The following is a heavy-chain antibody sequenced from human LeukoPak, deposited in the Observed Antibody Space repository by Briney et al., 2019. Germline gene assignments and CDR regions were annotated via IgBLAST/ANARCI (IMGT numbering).Heavy chain of an antibody. Sequence: GALRLSCAASGFTFSSYAMHWVRQAPGKGLEWVAVISYDGSNKYYADSVRGRFTISRDNSKNTLYLQMNSLKTEDTAVNYCARDPTAMATGPFDFWGQGALVTVSS. CDR2: ISYDGSNK. J-gene: IGHJ4*02. CDR1: GFTFSSYA. V-gene: IGHV3-30-3*01. CDR3: ARDPTAMATGPFDF. D-gene: IGHD5-18*01.